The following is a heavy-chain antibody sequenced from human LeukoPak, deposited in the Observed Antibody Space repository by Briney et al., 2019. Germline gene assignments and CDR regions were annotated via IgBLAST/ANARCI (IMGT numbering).Heavy chain of an antibody. D-gene: IGHD2-15*01. CDR2: INHSGST. CDR1: GGSFSGYY. Sequence: SETQSLTCAVYGGSFSGYYWGWIRQPPGKGLEWIGEINHSGSTNYNPSLKSRVTISVDTSKNQFSLKLSSVTAADTAVYYCAREGAATDYWGQGTLVTVSS. V-gene: IGHV4-34*01. J-gene: IGHJ4*02. CDR3: AREGAATDY.